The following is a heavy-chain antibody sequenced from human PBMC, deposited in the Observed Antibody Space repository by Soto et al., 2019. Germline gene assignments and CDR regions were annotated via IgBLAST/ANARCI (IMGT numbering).Heavy chain of an antibody. CDR3: ARDPHTDSSSWPTYYYYGMDV. D-gene: IGHD6-13*01. CDR2: VYYSGAT. V-gene: IGHV4-31*03. J-gene: IGHJ6*02. CDR1: GDSMATGGHY. Sequence: TSETLSLTCTVSGDSMATGGHYYNWIRQVPGKGLEWIGYVYYSGATHYTPSLRARATISRDTSKNQFSLRLISVTAADTAVYYCARDPHTDSSSWPTYYYYGMDVWGQGTTVTVSS.